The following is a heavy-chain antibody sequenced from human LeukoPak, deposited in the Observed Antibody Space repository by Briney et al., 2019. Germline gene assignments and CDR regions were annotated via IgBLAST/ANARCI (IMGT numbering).Heavy chain of an antibody. CDR3: ASTSGDYRGYAFDI. CDR2: IYLGGSA. V-gene: IGHV4-4*02. Sequence: SQTLSLTWTVSSGSISCSNGWSWVRQRPGNGLDWMGKIYLGGSANCNPSLGRRVTIPVDKYKNQFSLKLRSVTAADTAVYYCASTSGDYRGYAFDIWGQGTMVTVSS. D-gene: IGHD4-17*01. J-gene: IGHJ3*02. CDR1: SGSISCSNG.